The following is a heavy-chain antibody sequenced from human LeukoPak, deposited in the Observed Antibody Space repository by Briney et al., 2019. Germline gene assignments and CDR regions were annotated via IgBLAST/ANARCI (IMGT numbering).Heavy chain of an antibody. CDR1: GGTFSSYT. J-gene: IGHJ4*02. CDR2: IIPILGIA. D-gene: IGHD5-24*01. CDR3: ARGVEMATITGGGFDY. V-gene: IGHV1-69*02. Sequence: SVKVSCKASGGTFSSYTISWVRQAPGQGLEWMGRIIPILGIANYAQKFQGRVTITADKSTSTAYMELSSLRSEDTAVYYCARGVEMATITGGGFDYWGQGTLATVSS.